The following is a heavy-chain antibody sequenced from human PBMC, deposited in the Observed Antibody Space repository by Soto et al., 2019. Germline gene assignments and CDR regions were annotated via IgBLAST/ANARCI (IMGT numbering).Heavy chain of an antibody. CDR3: AREQQYDHLWCADKNEGPHGLDV. V-gene: IGHV4-34*01. D-gene: IGHD3-3*02. CDR2: SNHSGFS. CDR1: GGSLSGPS. J-gene: IGHJ6*02. Sequence: QVQLHQWGAGLLKPSETLSLTCAVDGGSLSGPSWTWIRQAPGKGLEWIGESNHSGFSNYISSLKCRDNNSVDAYKNHFSPMLHSVTAADTAVYYRAREQQYDHLWCADKNEGPHGLDVWGQGTADTVSS.